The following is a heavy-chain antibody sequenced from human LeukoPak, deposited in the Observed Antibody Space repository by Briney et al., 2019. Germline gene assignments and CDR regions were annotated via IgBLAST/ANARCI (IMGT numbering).Heavy chain of an antibody. CDR3: AKISSFRTGASGSYHY. D-gene: IGHD1-26*01. CDR2: ISYDGSNK. V-gene: IGHV3-30*18. CDR1: GFAFSNYA. J-gene: IGHJ4*02. Sequence: HPGGSLRLSCVASGFAFSNYAMSWVRQAPGKGLEWVAVISYDGSNKYYADSVKGRFTISRDNSKNTLYLQMNSLRAEDTAVYYCAKISSFRTGASGSYHYWGQGTLVTVSS.